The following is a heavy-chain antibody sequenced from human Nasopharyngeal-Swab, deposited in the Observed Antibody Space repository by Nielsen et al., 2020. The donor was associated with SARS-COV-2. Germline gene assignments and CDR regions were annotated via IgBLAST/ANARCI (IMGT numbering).Heavy chain of an antibody. CDR2: IYSGGST. D-gene: IGHD3-10*01. CDR1: GFTVSSNY. CDR3: ARTYYYGSGSYYSPPYYYYGMDV. Sequence: GESLKISCAASGFTVSSNYMSWVRQAPGKGLEWVSVIYSGGSTHYADSVKGRFTISRDNSKNTLYLQMNSLRAEDTAVYYCARTYYYGSGSYYSPPYYYYGMDVWGQGTTVTVSS. J-gene: IGHJ6*02. V-gene: IGHV3-53*01.